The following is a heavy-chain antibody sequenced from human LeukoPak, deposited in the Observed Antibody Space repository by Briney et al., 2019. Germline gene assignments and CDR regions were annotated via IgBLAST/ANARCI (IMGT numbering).Heavy chain of an antibody. CDR1: GGSISSYY. Sequence: SETLSLTCTVSGGSISSYYWSWIRQAPGKGLEWIGYIYYSGSTYYKPSLKSRVTLSVDRSKNQFSLKLSSVTAADTAVYYCARDHCSSTSCYTGAFDIWGQGTMVTVSS. D-gene: IGHD2-2*02. CDR2: IYYSGST. V-gene: IGHV4-59*12. CDR3: ARDHCSSTSCYTGAFDI. J-gene: IGHJ3*02.